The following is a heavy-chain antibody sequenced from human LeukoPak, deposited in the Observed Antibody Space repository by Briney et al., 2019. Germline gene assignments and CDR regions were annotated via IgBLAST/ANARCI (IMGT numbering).Heavy chain of an antibody. V-gene: IGHV3-64D*06. Sequence: GGSLRLSCSASGFTFSSYAMHWVRQAPGKGLEYVSAISSNGGSTYYADSLKGRFTISRDNSKNTLYLQMSSLRAEDTAVYYCVKDLSQQQLAFDYWGQGTLVTVSS. CDR2: ISSNGGST. CDR3: VKDLSQQQLAFDY. D-gene: IGHD6-13*01. J-gene: IGHJ4*02. CDR1: GFTFSSYA.